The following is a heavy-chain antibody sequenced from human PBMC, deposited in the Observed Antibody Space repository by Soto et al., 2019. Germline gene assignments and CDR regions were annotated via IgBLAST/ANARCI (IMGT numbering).Heavy chain of an antibody. V-gene: IGHV4-34*01. D-gene: IGHD6-19*01. CDR2: INHSGST. J-gene: IGHJ4*02. CDR1: GGSFSGYY. CDR3: ARHEAPSGWYFDY. Sequence: ETLSLTCAVYGGSFSGYYWSWIRQPPGKGLEWIGEINHSGSTNYNPSLKSRVTISVDTSKNQFSLKLSSVTAADTAVYYCARHEAPSGWYFDYWGQGTLVTVSS.